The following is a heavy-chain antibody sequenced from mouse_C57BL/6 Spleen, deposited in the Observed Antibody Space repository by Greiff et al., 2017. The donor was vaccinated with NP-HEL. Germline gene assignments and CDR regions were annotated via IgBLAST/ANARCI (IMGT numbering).Heavy chain of an antibody. Sequence: EVKLQESEGGLVQPGSSMKLSCTASGFTFSDYYMAWVRQVPEKGLEWVANINYDGSSTYYLDSLKSRFIISRDNAKNILYLQMSSLKSEDTATYYCARDLGYYGSSPFAYWGQGTLVTVSA. CDR1: GFTFSDYY. D-gene: IGHD1-1*01. CDR3: ARDLGYYGSSPFAY. CDR2: INYDGSST. V-gene: IGHV5-16*01. J-gene: IGHJ3*01.